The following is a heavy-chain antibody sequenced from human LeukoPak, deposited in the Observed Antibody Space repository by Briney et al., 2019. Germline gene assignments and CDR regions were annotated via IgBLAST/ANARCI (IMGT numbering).Heavy chain of an antibody. V-gene: IGHV3-33*01. J-gene: IGHJ4*02. D-gene: IGHD3-22*01. CDR3: ARSHDSSGYYSGVSF. CDR1: GFTFSSYG. CDR2: IWYDGSNK. Sequence: GRSLRLSCAASGFTFSSYGMHWVRQAPGKGLEWVAVIWYDGSNKYYADSVKGRFTISRDNSKNTLYLQMNSLRAEDTAVYYCARSHDSSGYYSGVSFWGQGTLVTVSS.